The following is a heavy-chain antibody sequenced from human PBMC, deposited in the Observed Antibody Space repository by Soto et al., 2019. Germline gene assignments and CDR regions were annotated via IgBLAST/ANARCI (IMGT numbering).Heavy chain of an antibody. V-gene: IGHV4-61*01. Sequence: SETLSLTCTVSGGSISSPNFYWSWIRQHPGKGLEWIGYIYYNGSTNYNPTLKSRVTISVDTSKNQFSLKLSSVTAADTAVYYCARERGDILTGYSPPLGYFDYWGQGTLVTVSS. CDR3: ARERGDILTGYSPPLGYFDY. CDR2: IYYNGST. D-gene: IGHD3-9*01. CDR1: GGSISSPNFY. J-gene: IGHJ4*02.